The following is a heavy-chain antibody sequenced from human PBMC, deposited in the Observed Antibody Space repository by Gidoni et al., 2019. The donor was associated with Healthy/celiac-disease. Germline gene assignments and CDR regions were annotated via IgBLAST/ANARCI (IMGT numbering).Heavy chain of an antibody. CDR3: ARTYYYGSGSYYHPYYFDY. J-gene: IGHJ4*02. CDR2: ISAYNGNT. D-gene: IGHD3-10*01. Sequence: QVQLVQSGAEVKKPGASVKLSCQASGYTFTSYVISWVRQDPGQGLEWMGWISAYNGNTNYAQKLHGRVTMNTDTSTSTAYMELMSLRSDDTAVYYCARTYYYGSGSYYHPYYFDYWGQGTLVTVSS. CDR1: GYTFTSYV. V-gene: IGHV1-18*01.